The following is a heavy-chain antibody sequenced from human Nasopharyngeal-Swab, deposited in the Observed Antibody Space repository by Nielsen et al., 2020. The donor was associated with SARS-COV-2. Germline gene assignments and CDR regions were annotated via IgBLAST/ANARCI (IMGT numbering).Heavy chain of an antibody. J-gene: IGHJ3*02. CDR2: INPNSGGT. V-gene: IGHV1-2*04. CDR3: ARSHIVVVTDDFDI. Sequence: WVRQAPGQGLEWMGWINPNSGGTNYAQKLQGWVTMTRDTSISTAYMELSRLRSDDTAVYYCARSHIVVVTDDFDIWGQGTMVTVSS. D-gene: IGHD2-21*02.